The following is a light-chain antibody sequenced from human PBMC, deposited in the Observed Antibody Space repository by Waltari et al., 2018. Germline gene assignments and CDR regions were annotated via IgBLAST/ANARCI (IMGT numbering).Light chain of an antibody. CDR1: QSVSSF. CDR2: GAS. V-gene: IGKV3-15*01. Sequence: EVVMTQSPATLSLSPGERATLSCRASQSVSSFLAWYQQKPGQAPMLLIYGASTRATGIPARFSGSGSGTEFTLTISSLQSEDFAVYYCQQYNDWPPLTFGGGTKVEIK. CDR3: QQYNDWPPLT. J-gene: IGKJ4*01.